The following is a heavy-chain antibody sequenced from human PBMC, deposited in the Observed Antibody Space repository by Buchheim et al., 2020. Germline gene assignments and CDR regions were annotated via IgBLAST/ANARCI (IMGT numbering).Heavy chain of an antibody. CDR1: GFTFTRYS. CDR3: ARSYYDILTGQPGAFDI. V-gene: IGHV3-48*02. J-gene: IGHJ3*02. D-gene: IGHD3-9*01. Sequence: EVQLVESGGGLVQPGGSLRLSCAASGFTFTRYSMNWVRQAPGKGLEWVSYISGSSSTIYYADSVKGRFTISRDNAKNSLYLQMNSLRDEDTAVYYCARSYYDILTGQPGAFDIWGQGT. CDR2: ISGSSSTI.